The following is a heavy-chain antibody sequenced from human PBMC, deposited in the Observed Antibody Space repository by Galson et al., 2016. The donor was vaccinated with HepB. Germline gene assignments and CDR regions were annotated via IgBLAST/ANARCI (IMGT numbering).Heavy chain of an antibody. D-gene: IGHD3-10*01. CDR2: IYYSGST. J-gene: IGHJ4*02. CDR1: GGSISSSTYY. V-gene: IGHV4-39*01. Sequence: SETLSLTCTVSGGSISSSTYYWGWIRQPPGKGLEWIGSIYYSGSTYYNPSLKSRVTISVDTSKNQFSLKLSSVTAADTAVYYCARRAINLVRGYYFDYWGQGTLVTVSS. CDR3: ARRAINLVRGYYFDY.